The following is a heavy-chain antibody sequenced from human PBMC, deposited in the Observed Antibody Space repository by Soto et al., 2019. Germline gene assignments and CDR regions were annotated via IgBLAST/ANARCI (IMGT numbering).Heavy chain of an antibody. V-gene: IGHV1-69*01. D-gene: IGHD3-3*01. CDR2: IIRIFGTA. J-gene: IGHJ4*02. Sequence: QVQLVQSGAEVKKPGSSVKVSCKASGGTFSSYAISWVRQAPGQGLEWMGGIIRIFGTANYAQKFHGRVTITADESPSTAHMELTSLRSEDTAVYYWARARDLWRGGEVDYWGQGTLVTVAS. CDR3: ARARDLWRGGEVDY. CDR1: GGTFSSYA.